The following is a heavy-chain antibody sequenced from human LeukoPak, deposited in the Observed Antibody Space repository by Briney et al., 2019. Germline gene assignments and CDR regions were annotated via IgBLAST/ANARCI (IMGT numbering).Heavy chain of an antibody. CDR3: PLPTLGY. Sequence: GGPLRLSCAASGFTFSSYSINWVRQAPGKGLQYVSGISTNGGRTYYADSVKGRFTISRDNSKNTLYLQMSSLGVEDTAVYYCPLPTLGYWGQGTLVTVSS. J-gene: IGHJ4*02. V-gene: IGHV3-64D*08. CDR2: ISTNGGRT. CDR1: GFTFSSYS. D-gene: IGHD2-15*01.